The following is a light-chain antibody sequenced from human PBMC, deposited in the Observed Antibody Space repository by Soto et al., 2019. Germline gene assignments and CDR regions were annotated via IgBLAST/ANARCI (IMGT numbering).Light chain of an antibody. CDR1: QDINTR. CDR3: QQTSSFQYT. Sequence: IHMTQSPSSVSAFVGDRVTITCRASQDINTRLAWYQQKPGRAPKILIYAASNLHSGVPSRFSGSGSGTDFTFTISNLQPEDFATYYCQQTSSFQYTFGQGTKLEI. J-gene: IGKJ2*01. CDR2: AAS. V-gene: IGKV1-12*01.